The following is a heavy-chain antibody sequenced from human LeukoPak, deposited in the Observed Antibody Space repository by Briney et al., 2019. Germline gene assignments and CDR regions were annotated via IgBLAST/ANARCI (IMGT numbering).Heavy chain of an antibody. Sequence: SETLSLTCAVYGGSFSDYYWSWIRQPPGKGLEWIGEINHSGSTNYNPSLKSRVTISVDTSKNQFSLKLSSVTAADTAVYYCARVPHYGDYLDYWGQGTLVTVSS. CDR3: ARVPHYGDYLDY. CDR2: INHSGST. CDR1: GGSFSDYY. J-gene: IGHJ4*02. V-gene: IGHV4-34*01. D-gene: IGHD4-17*01.